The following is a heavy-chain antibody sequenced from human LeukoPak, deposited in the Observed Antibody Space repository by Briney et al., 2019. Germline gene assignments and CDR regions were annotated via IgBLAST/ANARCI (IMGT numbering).Heavy chain of an antibody. D-gene: IGHD1-26*01. CDR1: GGSISSYY. Sequence: PSETLSLTCTVSGGSISSYYWSWIRQPPGKGLEWIGYIYYSGSTNYNPSLKSRVTISVDTSKNQFSLKLSSVTAADTAVYYCARSGSYYPEYFQHWGQGTLVTVSS. J-gene: IGHJ1*01. CDR2: IYYSGST. V-gene: IGHV4-59*08. CDR3: ARSGSYYPEYFQH.